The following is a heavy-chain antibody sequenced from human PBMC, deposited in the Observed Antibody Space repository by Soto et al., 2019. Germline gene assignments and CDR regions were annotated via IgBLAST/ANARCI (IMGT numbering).Heavy chain of an antibody. CDR3: ARDSWEFHYEHAFDI. CDR1: GYTFTSYG. V-gene: IGHV1-18*01. Sequence: QVQLVQSGAEVKKPGASVKVSCKASGYTFTSYGISWVRQAPGQGLEWMGWISAYNGNTNYAQKLQGRVTMTTDTSTSTGYMELRSLRSDDTAVYYCARDSWEFHYEHAFDIWGQGTMVTVSS. J-gene: IGHJ3*02. CDR2: ISAYNGNT. D-gene: IGHD3-10*01.